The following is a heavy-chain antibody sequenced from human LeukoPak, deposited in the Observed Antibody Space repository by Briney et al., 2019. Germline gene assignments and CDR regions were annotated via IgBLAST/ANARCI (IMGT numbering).Heavy chain of an antibody. CDR3: ARDGCGGDCPDAFDI. CDR2: IIPIFGTA. D-gene: IGHD2-21*01. CDR1: GGTFSSYA. V-gene: IGHV1-69*13. Sequence: GASVKVSCKASGGTFSSYAISWVRQAPGQGLEWMGGIIPIFGTANYAQKFQGRVTITADESTSTAYMELSSLRSEDTAVYYCARDGCGGDCPDAFDIWGQGTMVTVSS. J-gene: IGHJ3*02.